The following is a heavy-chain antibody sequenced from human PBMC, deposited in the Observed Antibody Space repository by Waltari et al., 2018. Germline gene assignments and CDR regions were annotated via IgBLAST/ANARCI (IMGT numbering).Heavy chain of an antibody. Sequence: QVPLQQSGPGLVKPSPPLALTCSILGDSASTNTPACNWIRQSPSRGLELLGRTYYRSKWYNDYAVSVKSRITINPDTSKNQFSLQLNSVTPEDTAVYYCARAPATVTSLGYFDLWGRGTLVTVSS. D-gene: IGHD4-17*01. J-gene: IGHJ2*01. CDR1: GDSASTNTPA. CDR3: ARAPATVTSLGYFDL. CDR2: TYYRSKWYN. V-gene: IGHV6-1*01.